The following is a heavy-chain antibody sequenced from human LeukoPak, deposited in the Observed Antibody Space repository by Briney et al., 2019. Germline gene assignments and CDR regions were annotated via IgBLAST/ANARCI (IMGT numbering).Heavy chain of an antibody. CDR1: EFIFSDYA. CDR2: IDKTTYPT. V-gene: IGHV3-23*05. CDR3: AKFEGATIPGWFNDY. J-gene: IGHJ4*02. Sequence: GGSLRLSCAASEFIFSDYAMGWVRQAPGKGLEWVSTIDKTTYPTFCADSVKGRFTISRDNSKNTLYLQMNSLRTEDTAVYFCAKFEGATIPGWFNDYWGQGILVTVSS. D-gene: IGHD6-19*01.